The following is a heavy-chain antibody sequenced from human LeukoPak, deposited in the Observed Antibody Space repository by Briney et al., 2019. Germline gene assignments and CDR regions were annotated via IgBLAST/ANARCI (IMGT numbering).Heavy chain of an antibody. V-gene: IGHV3-48*03. CDR1: GFTFNSYE. CDR2: ISSSGYTI. J-gene: IGHJ4*02. D-gene: IGHD5-24*01. CDR3: ARGRDGYNMYHFDY. Sequence: GGSLRLSCAASGFTFNSYEMNWVRQAPGKGLEWVSYISSSGYTIHYADSVKGRFTISRDNAKNSLYLQMNSLRAEDTAVYYCARGRDGYNMYHFDYWGQGTLVTVSS.